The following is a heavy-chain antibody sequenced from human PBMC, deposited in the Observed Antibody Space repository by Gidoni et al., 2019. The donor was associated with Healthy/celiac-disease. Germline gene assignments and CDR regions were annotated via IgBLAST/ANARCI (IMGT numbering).Heavy chain of an antibody. D-gene: IGHD2-2*01. Sequence: EVQLVESGGGLVQPGGSLRLSCAASGFTFSSYSMNWVRQAPGKGLEWVSYISSSSSTIYYADSVKGRFTISRDNAKNSLYLQMNSLRDEDTAVYYCARDWAIWPFRDCSSTSCPIDYWGQGTLVTVSS. CDR2: ISSSSSTI. CDR1: GFTFSSYS. J-gene: IGHJ4*02. V-gene: IGHV3-48*02. CDR3: ARDWAIWPFRDCSSTSCPIDY.